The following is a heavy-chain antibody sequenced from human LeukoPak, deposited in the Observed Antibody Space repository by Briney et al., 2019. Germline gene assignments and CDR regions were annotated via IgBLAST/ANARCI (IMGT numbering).Heavy chain of an antibody. Sequence: PSETRSPTCTVSGGSLSSSSYYWGWIRQPPGKGLEWTGSIYYSVSTYYNPSLKSRVTISVDTSKNQFSLKLSSVTAADTAVYYCARRPQAAMVDYWGQGTLVTVSS. V-gene: IGHV4-39*01. CDR1: GGSLSSSSYY. J-gene: IGHJ4*02. CDR2: IYYSVST. CDR3: ARRPQAAMVDY. D-gene: IGHD5-18*01.